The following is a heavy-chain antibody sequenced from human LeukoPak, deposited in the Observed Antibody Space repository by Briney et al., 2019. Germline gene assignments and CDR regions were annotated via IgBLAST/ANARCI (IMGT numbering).Heavy chain of an antibody. Sequence: PSETLSLTCAVYGGSFSGYYWSWIRQPPGKGLEWIGEINHSGSTNYNPSLKSRVTISLDTSKNQFSLKVSSVTAADTAVYYCASGAAMVDYWGQGTLVTVSS. CDR2: INHSGST. V-gene: IGHV4-34*01. CDR1: GGSFSGYY. CDR3: ASGAAMVDY. D-gene: IGHD5-18*01. J-gene: IGHJ4*02.